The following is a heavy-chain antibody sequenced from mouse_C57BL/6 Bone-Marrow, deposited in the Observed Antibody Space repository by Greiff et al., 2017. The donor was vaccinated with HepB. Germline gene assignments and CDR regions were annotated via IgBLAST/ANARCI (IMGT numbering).Heavy chain of an antibody. J-gene: IGHJ4*01. CDR3: AQARNSDCDAMDS. V-gene: IGHV5-4*03. CDR1: GFTFSSYA. Sequence: EVKLVESGGGLVKPGGSLKLSCAASGFTFSSYAMSWVRQTPEKRLEWVATISDGGSYTYYPDNVKGRFTISRDNAKNNLYLQMSHMKSEDTAMYNCAQARNSDCDAMDSWGQGTTVTVSS. CDR2: ISDGGSYT. D-gene: IGHD2-1*01.